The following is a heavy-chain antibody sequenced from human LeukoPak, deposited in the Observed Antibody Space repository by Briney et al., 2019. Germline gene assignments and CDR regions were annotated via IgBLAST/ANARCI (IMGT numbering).Heavy chain of an antibody. CDR3: AEDGYCSGGSCYFEDAFDI. CDR1: GFTFSSYA. J-gene: IGHJ3*02. CDR2: ISGSGGST. V-gene: IGHV3-23*01. D-gene: IGHD2-15*01. Sequence: GGSLRLSCAASGFTFSSYAMSWVRQAPGKGLEWVSAISGSGGSTYYADSVKGRFTISRDNSKNTLYLQMNSLRAEDTAVYYCAEDGYCSGGSCYFEDAFDIWGQGTMVTVSS.